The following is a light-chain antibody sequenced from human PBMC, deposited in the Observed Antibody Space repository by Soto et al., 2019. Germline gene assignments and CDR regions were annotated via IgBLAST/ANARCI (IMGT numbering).Light chain of an antibody. CDR1: QSLLHSNGNTY. J-gene: IGKJ1*01. Sequence: EIVVTQSPLSLPVTPGEPASISCKSSQSLLHSNGNTYLDWYLQKPGQSPQLLIYLGSNRASGVPDRFSGSGSCTDFTLNISRVEAEDVGVYYCMQALHARTFGQGTKVEIK. CDR3: MQALHART. CDR2: LGS. V-gene: IGKV2-28*01.